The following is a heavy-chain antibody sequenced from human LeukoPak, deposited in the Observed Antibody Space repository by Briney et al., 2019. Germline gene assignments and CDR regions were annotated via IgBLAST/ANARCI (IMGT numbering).Heavy chain of an antibody. D-gene: IGHD5-12*01. J-gene: IGHJ4*02. V-gene: IGHV4-34*01. CDR2: INHSGST. CDR1: GGSFSGYY. Sequence: SETLPLTCAVYGGSFSGYYWSWIRQPPGKGLEWIGEINHSGSTNYNPSLKSRVTISVDTSKNQFSLKLSSVTAADTAVYYCARAVRGYSGSKYYFDYWGQGTLVTVSS. CDR3: ARAVRGYSGSKYYFDY.